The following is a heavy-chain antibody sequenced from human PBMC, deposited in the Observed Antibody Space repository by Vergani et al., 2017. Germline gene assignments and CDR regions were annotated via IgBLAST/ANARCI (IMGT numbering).Heavy chain of an antibody. CDR2: VDPEHGEV. Sequence: EVQLVQSGAEVKKPGATMKIYCKVSGYTFTDHYMHWVKQAPGKGLEWMGLVDPEHGEVTFAHHIQGRVTMTEDRSTDTAYMELSSLRPEDTALYYCAILTDYYDSSGYYLDYWGQGTLVTVSS. CDR3: AILTDYYDSSGYYLDY. J-gene: IGHJ4*02. V-gene: IGHV1-69-2*01. CDR1: GYTFTDHY. D-gene: IGHD3-22*01.